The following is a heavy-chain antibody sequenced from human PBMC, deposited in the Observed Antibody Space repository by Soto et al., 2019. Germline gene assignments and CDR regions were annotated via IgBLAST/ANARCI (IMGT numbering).Heavy chain of an antibody. CDR3: TKCIEGMGRGGWCNWFDP. D-gene: IGHD6-19*01. Sequence: PGGSLRLSCEDSGFTFSSFPMNWVRQAPGKGLEWVSSISGSGGGAQYADSVKGRFTISRDNSKNTLYLHMNSPRAEDKAVYHCTKCIEGMGRGGWCNWFDPWGQGTLVTVSS. CDR1: GFTFSSFP. CDR2: ISGSGGGA. J-gene: IGHJ5*02. V-gene: IGHV3-23*01.